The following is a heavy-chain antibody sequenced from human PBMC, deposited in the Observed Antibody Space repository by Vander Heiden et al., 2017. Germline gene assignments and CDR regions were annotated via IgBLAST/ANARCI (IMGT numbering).Heavy chain of an antibody. CDR2: ISGGSSKI. J-gene: IGHJ4*02. CDR3: ARAERDGYNYFDY. Sequence: EVQLVESGGGFVQPGGSLRLSCAASGFAFSPYSMNWVRLAPGKGLEWISYISGGSSKIYYAGSVKGRFIISRDNAENSLYLQMNSLRAEDTAVYYCARAERDGYNYFDYWGQGTLVTVSS. CDR1: GFAFSPYS. D-gene: IGHD5-12*01. V-gene: IGHV3-48*01.